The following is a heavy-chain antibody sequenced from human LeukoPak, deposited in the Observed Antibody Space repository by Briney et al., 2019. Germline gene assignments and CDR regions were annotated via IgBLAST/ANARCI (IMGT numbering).Heavy chain of an antibody. D-gene: IGHD4-17*01. V-gene: IGHV4-30-4*01. CDR2: IYYSGST. CDR3: ASSPYGPWYFDL. Sequence: SQALSLTCTVSGGSISSGDYYWSWLRQPPGKGLEWIGYIYYSGSTYYNPSLNSRATISVDTSKNQFSLKLSSVTAADTAVYYCASSPYGPWYFDLWGRGTLVTVSS. J-gene: IGHJ2*01. CDR1: GGSISSGDYY.